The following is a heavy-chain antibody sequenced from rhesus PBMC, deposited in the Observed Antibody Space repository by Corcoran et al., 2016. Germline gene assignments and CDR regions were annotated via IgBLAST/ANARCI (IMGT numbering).Heavy chain of an antibody. D-gene: IGHD3-22*01. V-gene: IGHV4-173*01. Sequence: QVQLQESGPGLVKPLETLSLTCAVSGGSFSGYYWGWIRQPPGKGLGGIGRIPGSGGRTNYNPSRKSRGTISTDTSKNQFSLKLSSVTAADTAVYYCARERSYWSEYYAVVYWGQGVLVTVSS. CDR3: ARERSYWSEYYAVVY. CDR2: IPGSGGRT. J-gene: IGHJ4*01. CDR1: GGSFSGYY.